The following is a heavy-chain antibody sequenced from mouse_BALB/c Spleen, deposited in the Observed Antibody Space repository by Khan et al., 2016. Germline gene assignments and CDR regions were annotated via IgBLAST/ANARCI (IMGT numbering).Heavy chain of an antibody. CDR3: ARSDNGDKDAMDY. V-gene: IGHV3-2*02. Sequence: VQLQESGPGLVKPSQSLSLTCTVTGYSITSDYAWNWIRQFPGNRLEWMGNISYSGSTSYNPSLKSRISITRDTSKNQFFLQLNSVTSEDTATXSCARSDNGDKDAMDYWGQGTSVTVSS. J-gene: IGHJ4*01. CDR2: ISYSGST. CDR1: GYSITSDYA. D-gene: IGHD1-1*01.